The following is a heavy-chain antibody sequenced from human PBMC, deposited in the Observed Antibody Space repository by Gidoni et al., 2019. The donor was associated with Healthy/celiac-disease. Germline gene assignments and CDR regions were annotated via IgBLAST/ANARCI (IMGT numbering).Heavy chain of an antibody. V-gene: IGHV1-69*01. J-gene: IGHJ6*03. Sequence: QVQLVQSGAEVKKPGSSVKVSCKASGGTFSSYAIRWVRQAPGQGLEWMGGIIPIFGTANDAKKFQGRVTITADESTSTAYMELSSLRSEDTAVYYCARSRHSSGWYVPKQNYYYYYMDVWGKGTTVTVSS. CDR3: ARSRHSSGWYVPKQNYYYYYMDV. D-gene: IGHD6-19*01. CDR1: GGTFSSYA. CDR2: IIPIFGTA.